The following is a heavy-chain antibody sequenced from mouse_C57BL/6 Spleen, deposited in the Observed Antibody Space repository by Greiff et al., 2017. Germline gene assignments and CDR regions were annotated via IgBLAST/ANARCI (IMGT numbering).Heavy chain of an antibody. J-gene: IGHJ3*01. D-gene: IGHD4-1*01. CDR2: ISSGSSTI. Sequence: DVKLVESGGGLVKPGGSLKLSCAASGFTFSDYGMHWVRQAPEKGLEWVAYISSGSSTIYYADTVKGRFTISRDNAKNTLFLQMTSLRSEDTAMYYCARMADWDEAYWGQGTLVTVSA. V-gene: IGHV5-17*01. CDR1: GFTFSDYG. CDR3: ARMADWDEAY.